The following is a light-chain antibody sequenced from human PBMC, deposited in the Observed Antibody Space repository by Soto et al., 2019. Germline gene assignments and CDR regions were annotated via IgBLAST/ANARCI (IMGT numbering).Light chain of an antibody. V-gene: IGLV4-69*01. CDR3: QTWGTGIHGV. CDR1: SGHSSYA. Sequence: LVLTQSPSASASLGASVKLTCTLSSGHSSYAIAWHQQQPEKAPRYLMKLNSDGSHSKGDGIPDRFSGSSSGAERYLTISSLQSEDEADYYCQTWGTGIHGVFGGGTKLTVL. CDR2: LNSDGSH. J-gene: IGLJ3*02.